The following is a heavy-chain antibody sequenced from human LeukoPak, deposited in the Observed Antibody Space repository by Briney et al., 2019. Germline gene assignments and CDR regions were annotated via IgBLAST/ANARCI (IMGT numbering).Heavy chain of an antibody. CDR3: ARGRIARLPYFDY. D-gene: IGHD5-18*01. CDR1: GGSFSSYY. V-gene: IGHV4-59*01. J-gene: IGHJ4*02. CDR2: IYYSGST. Sequence: KTSETLSLTCAVYGGSFSSYYWSWIRQPPGKGLEWIGSIYYSGSTDYNPSLKSRVTISVDTSRNQFSLKLSSVTAADTAVYYCARGRIARLPYFDYWGRGTLVTVSS.